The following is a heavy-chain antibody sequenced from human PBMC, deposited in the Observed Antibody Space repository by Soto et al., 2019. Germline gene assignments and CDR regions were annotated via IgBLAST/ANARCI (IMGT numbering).Heavy chain of an antibody. Sequence: QVQLVQSGAEVKKPGASVKVSCKASGYTFTSYYIHWVRQAPGQGLEWMGIINPSGGSTSYAQKFLGRVTMTRDTSTSTVYMELRSLRSEDTAGYYCARDKYSSSSLGWFDPWGQGTLVTVSS. CDR1: GYTFTSYY. D-gene: IGHD6-6*01. J-gene: IGHJ5*02. CDR3: ARDKYSSSSLGWFDP. V-gene: IGHV1-46*01. CDR2: INPSGGST.